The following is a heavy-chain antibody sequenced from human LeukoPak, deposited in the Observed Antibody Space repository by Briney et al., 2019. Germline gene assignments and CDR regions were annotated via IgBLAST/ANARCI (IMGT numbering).Heavy chain of an antibody. CDR3: ASRSFQVRNAWNPERD. Sequence: SQTLSLTCVISGGSVSSNSAAWNWIRQSPSRGLEWLGRTYYRSKWYYDYSVAVKSRVTINPDTSKNQFSLQLSSVTPEDTAVYYCASRSFQVRNAWNPERDWGQGTLVTVSS. CDR1: GGSVSSNSAA. CDR2: TYYRSKWYY. D-gene: IGHD1-1*01. V-gene: IGHV6-1*01. J-gene: IGHJ4*02.